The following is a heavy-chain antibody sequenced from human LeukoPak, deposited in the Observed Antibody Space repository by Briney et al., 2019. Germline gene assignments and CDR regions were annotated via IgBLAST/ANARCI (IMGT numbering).Heavy chain of an antibody. CDR3: ARASGWLAQFDY. CDR1: GGSISGWY. V-gene: IGHV4-59*01. Sequence: KSSETLSLTCTVSGGSISGWYWSWIRQPPGKGLEWIGHIYDSGSTSYNPSLKSRVTISVDTSKNQISLKLSSVTAADTAVYYCARASGWLAQFDYWGQGTLVTVSS. D-gene: IGHD6-19*01. CDR2: IYDSGST. J-gene: IGHJ4*02.